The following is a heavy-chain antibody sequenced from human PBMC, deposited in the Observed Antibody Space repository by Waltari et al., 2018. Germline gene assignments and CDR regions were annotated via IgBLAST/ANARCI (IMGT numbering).Heavy chain of an antibody. D-gene: IGHD4-17*01. CDR2: IYYSGST. CDR3: ARVTPYGDYEVDWFDP. V-gene: IGHV4-39*07. J-gene: IGHJ5*02. CDR1: GGSISSSSYY. Sequence: QVQLQESGPGLVKPSETLSLTCTVSGGSISSSSYYWGWIRQPPGKGLEWIGSIYYSGSTYYNPSLKSRVTISVDTSKNQFSLKLSSVTAADTAVYYCARVTPYGDYEVDWFDPWGQGTLVTVSS.